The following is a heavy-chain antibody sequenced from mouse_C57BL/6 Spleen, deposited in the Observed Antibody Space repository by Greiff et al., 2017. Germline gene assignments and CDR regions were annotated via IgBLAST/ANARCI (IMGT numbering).Heavy chain of an antibody. J-gene: IGHJ4*01. CDR2: INPSTGGT. D-gene: IGHD2-2*01. CDR3: AMVTTRDYAMDY. Sequence: VQLQQSGPELVKPGASVKISCKASGYSFTGYYMNWVKQSPDKSLEWIGEINPSTGGTTYNQKFKAKATLTVDKSSSTAYMQLKSLTSEDSAVYYCAMVTTRDYAMDYWGQGTAVTVSS. V-gene: IGHV1-42*01. CDR1: GYSFTGYY.